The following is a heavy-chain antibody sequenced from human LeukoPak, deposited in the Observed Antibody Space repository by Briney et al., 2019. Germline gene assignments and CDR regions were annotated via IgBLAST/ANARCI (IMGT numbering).Heavy chain of an antibody. CDR2: INPSGGST. J-gene: IGHJ3*02. D-gene: IGHD2-21*01. CDR1: GGTFSSYA. V-gene: IGHV1-46*01. CDR3: ATSADMGVGAFDI. Sequence: ASVKVSCKASGGTFSSYAISWVRQAPGQGLEWMGIINPSGGSTSYAQKFQGRVTMTRDTSTSTVYMELSSLRSEDTAVYYCATSADMGVGAFDIWGQGTMVTVSS.